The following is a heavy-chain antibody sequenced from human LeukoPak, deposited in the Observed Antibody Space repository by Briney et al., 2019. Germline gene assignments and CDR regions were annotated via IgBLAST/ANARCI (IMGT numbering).Heavy chain of an antibody. J-gene: IGHJ6*03. CDR1: GGSINSSDYY. CDR3: ARALDCSSTSCYYYYYYMDV. D-gene: IGHD2-2*01. CDR2: IYHSGSM. V-gene: IGHV4-39*07. Sequence: PSETLSLTCTVSGGSINSSDYYWGWIRQPPGKGLEWIGSIYHSGSMYASLKSRVTISVDTSKNQFSLKLSSVTAADTAVYYCARALDCSSTSCYYYYYYMDVWGKGTTVTVSS.